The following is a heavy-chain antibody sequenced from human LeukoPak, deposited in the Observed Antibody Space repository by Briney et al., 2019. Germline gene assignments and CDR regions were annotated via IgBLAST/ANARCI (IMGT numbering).Heavy chain of an antibody. CDR2: IRSKAYGGTT. CDR1: GFTFGDYA. CDR3: ARRGRSSNYFDY. J-gene: IGHJ4*02. V-gene: IGHV3-49*04. D-gene: IGHD6-6*01. Sequence: GGSLRLSCTASGFTFGDYAMSWVRQAPGKGLEWVGFIRSKAYGGTTEYAASVKGRFTISRDDSKSIAYLQMNSLKTEDTAVYYCARRGRSSNYFDYWGQGTLVTVSS.